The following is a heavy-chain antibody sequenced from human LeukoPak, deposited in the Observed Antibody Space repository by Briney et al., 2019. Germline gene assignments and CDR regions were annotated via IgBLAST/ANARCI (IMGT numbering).Heavy chain of an antibody. D-gene: IGHD6-19*01. V-gene: IGHV3-30*02. CDR1: GFPFSDYV. CDR2: IRYDGNNK. Sequence: GGSLRLSCAASGFPFSDYVMHWVRQAPGKGLEWVAVIRYDGNNKYYADSVKGRFTISRDNSKNMLYLQMNSLGTEDTAVYYCAKDRWGAVTSFDYWGQGTLVTVSS. J-gene: IGHJ4*02. CDR3: AKDRWGAVTSFDY.